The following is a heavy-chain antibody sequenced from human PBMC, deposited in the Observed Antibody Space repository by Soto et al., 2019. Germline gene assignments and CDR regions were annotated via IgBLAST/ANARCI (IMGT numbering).Heavy chain of an antibody. J-gene: IGHJ4*02. V-gene: IGHV4-59*01. D-gene: IGHD2-2*01. CDR2: IYYSGST. CDR3: ARAFVSTMPSLF. CDR1: GGYISSYY. Sequence: QVQLQESGPGLVKPSETLSLTCTVSGGYISSYYWTWIRQPPGKGLEWIGYIYYSGSTNYNPSLKSRVTMSIDTSKNQFSLKLSSVTAADTAVYYCARAFVSTMPSLFWGQGTLVTVSS.